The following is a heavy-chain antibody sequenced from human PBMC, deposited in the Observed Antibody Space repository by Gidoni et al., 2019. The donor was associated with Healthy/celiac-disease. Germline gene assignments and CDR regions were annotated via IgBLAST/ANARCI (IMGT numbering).Heavy chain of an antibody. CDR3: AKFGRDGYNLGDY. V-gene: IGHV3-23*01. J-gene: IGHJ4*02. D-gene: IGHD5-12*01. CDR1: GFTFSSYA. Sequence: EVQLLESGGGLVQPGGSLRLSCAASGFTFSSYAMSWVRQAPGKGLEWVSAIRGSGGSTYYADSVKGRFTLSRDNSKNTLYLQMNSLRAEDTAVYYCAKFGRDGYNLGDYWGQGTLVTVSS. CDR2: IRGSGGST.